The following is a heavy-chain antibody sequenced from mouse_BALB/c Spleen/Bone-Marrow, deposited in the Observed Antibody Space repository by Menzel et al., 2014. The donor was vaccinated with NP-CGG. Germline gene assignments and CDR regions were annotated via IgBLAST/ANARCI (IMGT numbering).Heavy chain of an antibody. Sequence: VQLQQSGGGLVQPGGSRGLSCAASGFTFSSFGMHWVRQAPEKGLEWVAYISSGSSTIYYADTVKGRFTISRDNPKNILFLQMTSLRSEDTAMYYCARSRFPDYGSSPFDYWGQGTTLTVSS. V-gene: IGHV5-17*02. D-gene: IGHD1-1*01. CDR2: ISSGSSTI. CDR3: ARSRFPDYGSSPFDY. CDR1: GFTFSSFG. J-gene: IGHJ2*01.